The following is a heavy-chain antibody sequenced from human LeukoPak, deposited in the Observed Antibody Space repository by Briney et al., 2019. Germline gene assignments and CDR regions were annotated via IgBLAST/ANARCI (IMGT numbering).Heavy chain of an antibody. V-gene: IGHV3-23*01. J-gene: IGHJ4*02. CDR2: ISGSGGST. CDR1: GFTFSSSA. Sequence: PGGSLRLSCAASGFTFSSSAMSWVREAPGKGLERVSEISGSGGSTYYADSVKGRFNISRDNSNNTLYLQMNSLRAEDTAVYYCAKVGRVGATFEFDYWGQGTLVTVSS. D-gene: IGHD1-26*01. CDR3: AKVGRVGATFEFDY.